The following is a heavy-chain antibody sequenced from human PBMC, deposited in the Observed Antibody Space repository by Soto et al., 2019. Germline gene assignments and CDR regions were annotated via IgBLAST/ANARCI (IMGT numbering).Heavy chain of an antibody. CDR1: GYTFTSYG. V-gene: IGHV1-18*01. CDR2: ISAYNGNT. CDR3: AREQKRYRSDDWFDP. J-gene: IGHJ5*02. D-gene: IGHD6-19*01. Sequence: ASVKVSCKASGYTFTSYGISWVRQAPGQGLEWMGWISAYNGNTNYAQKLQGRVTMTTDTSTSTAYMELRSLRSDDTAVYYCAREQKRYRSDDWFDPWGQGTLVTVSS.